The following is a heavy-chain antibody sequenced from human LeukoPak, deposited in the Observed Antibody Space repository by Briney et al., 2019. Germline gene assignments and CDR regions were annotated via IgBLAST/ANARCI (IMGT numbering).Heavy chain of an antibody. Sequence: PSETLSLTCAVYGGSFSGYYWSWIRQPPGKGLEWIGEIKHSGSTNYNPSLESRVTISVDTSKNEFSLKLSSVTAADTAVYYCARLFTRYYYYMHVWGKGTTVTISS. CDR3: ARLFTRYYYYMHV. J-gene: IGHJ6*03. V-gene: IGHV4-34*01. D-gene: IGHD2-15*01. CDR2: IKHSGST. CDR1: GGSFSGYY.